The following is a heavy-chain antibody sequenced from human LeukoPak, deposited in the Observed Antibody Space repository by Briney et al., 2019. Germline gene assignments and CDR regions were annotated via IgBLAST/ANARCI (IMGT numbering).Heavy chain of an antibody. CDR1: GYSFTSYW. J-gene: IGHJ2*01. Sequence: GESLKISCKGFGYSFTSYWISWVRQMPRKGLEWMGRIDPSDSETNYSPSFQGHVTISADKSISTAYLQWSSLKASDTAMYYCARLYCSGGRCYSDWYFDLWGRGTLVTVSS. D-gene: IGHD2-15*01. CDR2: IDPSDSET. V-gene: IGHV5-10-1*01. CDR3: ARLYCSGGRCYSDWYFDL.